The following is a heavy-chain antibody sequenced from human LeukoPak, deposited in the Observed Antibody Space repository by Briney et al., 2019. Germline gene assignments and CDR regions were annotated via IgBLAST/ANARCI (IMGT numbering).Heavy chain of an antibody. J-gene: IGHJ4*02. CDR1: GYSFTNYW. CDR3: ARGRYCTSTSCSHFDY. CDR2: IYPGDSDT. D-gene: IGHD2-2*01. Sequence: GESLKISCKGSGYSFTNYWIAWVRQMPGRGLEWMGVIYPGDSDTRYSPSFQGQVTISGDRSISTAYLQWSSLKASDTAMYYCARGRYCTSTSCSHFDYWGQGTLVTVSS. V-gene: IGHV5-51*01.